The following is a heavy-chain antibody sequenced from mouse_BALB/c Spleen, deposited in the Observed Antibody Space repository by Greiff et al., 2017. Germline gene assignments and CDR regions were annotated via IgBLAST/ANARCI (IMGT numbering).Heavy chain of an antibody. CDR2: INPGSGGT. V-gene: IGHV1-54*03. Sequence: VQLKQSGAELVRPGTSVKVSCKASGYAFTNYLIEWVKQRPGQGLEWIGVINPGSGGTNYNEKFKGKATLTADKSSSTAYMQLSSLTSDDSAVYFCARSRGTRYAMDYWGQGTSVTVSS. CDR3: ARSRGTRYAMDY. D-gene: IGHD3-3*01. J-gene: IGHJ4*01. CDR1: GYAFTNYL.